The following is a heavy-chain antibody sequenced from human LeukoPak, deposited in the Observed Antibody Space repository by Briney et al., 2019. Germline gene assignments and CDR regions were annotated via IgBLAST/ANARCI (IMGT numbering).Heavy chain of an antibody. D-gene: IGHD4-23*01. CDR3: ARDLYGGNGNDAFDI. CDR2: INTNTGNP. J-gene: IGHJ3*02. CDR1: GYTFTSYA. Sequence: ASVKVSCKASGYTFTSYAMNWVRQAPGQGLEWMGWINTNTGNPTYAQGFTGRFVFSLDTSVSTAYLQVSSLKAEDTAVYYCARDLYGGNGNDAFDIWGQGTMVTVSS. V-gene: IGHV7-4-1*02.